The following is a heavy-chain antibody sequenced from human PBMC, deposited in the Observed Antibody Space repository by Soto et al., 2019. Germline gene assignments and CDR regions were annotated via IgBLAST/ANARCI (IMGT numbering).Heavy chain of an antibody. J-gene: IGHJ6*02. Sequence: GGSLRLSCAASGFTFDDYAMHWVRQAPGKGLEWVSGISWNSGSIGYADSVKGRFTISRDNAKNSLYLQMNSLRAEDTALYYCAKGIYYYSGMDVWGQGTTVTVSS. CDR1: GFTFDDYA. CDR2: ISWNSGSI. CDR3: AKGIYYYSGMDV. V-gene: IGHV3-9*01.